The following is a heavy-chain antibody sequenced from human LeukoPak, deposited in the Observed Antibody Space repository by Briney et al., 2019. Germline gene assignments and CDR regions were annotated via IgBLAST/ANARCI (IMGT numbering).Heavy chain of an antibody. V-gene: IGHV3-21*01. Sequence: GGSLRLSCAASGFTFSSYSMNWVRQAPGKGLEWVSSISSSSSYIYYADSVKGRFTISRDNAKNPLYLQMNSLRAEDTAVYYCARVGSYNGAYYDFWSGYYPQPFDYWGQGTLVTVSS. J-gene: IGHJ4*02. CDR3: ARVGSYNGAYYDFWSGYYPQPFDY. CDR1: GFTFSSYS. CDR2: ISSSSSYI. D-gene: IGHD3-3*01.